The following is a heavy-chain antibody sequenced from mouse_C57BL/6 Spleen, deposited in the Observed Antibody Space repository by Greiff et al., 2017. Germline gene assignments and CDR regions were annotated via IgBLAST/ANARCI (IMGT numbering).Heavy chain of an antibody. J-gene: IGHJ4*01. CDR3: ARNYYGSSYYAMDY. CDR2: ISSGSSTL. Sequence: EVKLVESGGGLVKPGGSLKLSCAASGFTFSDYGMHWVRQAPEKGLEWVAYISSGSSTLYYADTVKGRFTISRDNAKNTLFLQMTSLRSEDTAMYYCARNYYGSSYYAMDYWGQGTSVTVSS. CDR1: GFTFSDYG. D-gene: IGHD1-1*01. V-gene: IGHV5-17*01.